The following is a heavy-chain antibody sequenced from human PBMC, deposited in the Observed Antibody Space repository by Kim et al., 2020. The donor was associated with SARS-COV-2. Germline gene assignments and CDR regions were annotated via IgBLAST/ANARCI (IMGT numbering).Heavy chain of an antibody. CDR3: AWGGRSGGGGGPRNLYYYYGMDV. J-gene: IGHJ6*02. CDR1: GFTFDDYA. D-gene: IGHD3-16*01. CDR2: LSWNSGSI. V-gene: IGHV3-9*01. Sequence: GGSLRLSCAASGFTFDDYAMHWVRQAPGKGLEWVSGLSWNSGSIGYADSVKGRFTISRDNAKNSLYLQMNSLRAEDTALYYCAWGGRSGGGGGPRNLYYYYGMDVWGQGTTVTVSS.